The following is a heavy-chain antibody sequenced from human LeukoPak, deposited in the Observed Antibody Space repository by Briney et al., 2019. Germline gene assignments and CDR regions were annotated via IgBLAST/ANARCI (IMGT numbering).Heavy chain of an antibody. CDR1: GYTFTGYY. D-gene: IGHD6-19*01. J-gene: IGHJ5*02. Sequence: ASVKVSCKASGYTFTGYYMHWVRQAPGQGLERMGWINPNSGGTNYAQKFQGRVTMTRDTSISTAYMELSRLRSDDTAVYYCARGSSGWYGGFDPWGQGTLVTVSS. V-gene: IGHV1-2*02. CDR2: INPNSGGT. CDR3: ARGSSGWYGGFDP.